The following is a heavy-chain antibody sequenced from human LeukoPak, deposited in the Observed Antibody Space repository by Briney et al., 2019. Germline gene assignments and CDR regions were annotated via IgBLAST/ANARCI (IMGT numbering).Heavy chain of an antibody. Sequence: GGSLRLSCAAPGVTFSSYSMNWVRQAPGKGLEWVSSISSSSSYIYYADSVKGRFTISRDNAKNSLYLQMNSLRAEDTAVYYCARADDYSTLFDYWGQGTLVTVSS. V-gene: IGHV3-21*01. CDR1: GVTFSSYS. J-gene: IGHJ4*02. CDR3: ARADDYSTLFDY. CDR2: ISSSSSYI. D-gene: IGHD4-11*01.